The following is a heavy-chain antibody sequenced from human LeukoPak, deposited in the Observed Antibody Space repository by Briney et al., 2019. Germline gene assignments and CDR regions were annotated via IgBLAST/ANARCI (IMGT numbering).Heavy chain of an antibody. CDR3: ARGRYCSSTSCYSHNWFDP. V-gene: IGHV4-38-2*02. CDR1: GYSISSGYY. J-gene: IGHJ5*02. Sequence: PSETLSLTCTVSGYSISSGYYWGWIRQPPGKGLEWIGSIYHSGGTYYNPSLESRVTISVDTSKNQFSLKLSSVTAADTAVYYCARGRYCSSTSCYSHNWFDPWGQGTLVTVSS. D-gene: IGHD2-2*01. CDR2: IYHSGGT.